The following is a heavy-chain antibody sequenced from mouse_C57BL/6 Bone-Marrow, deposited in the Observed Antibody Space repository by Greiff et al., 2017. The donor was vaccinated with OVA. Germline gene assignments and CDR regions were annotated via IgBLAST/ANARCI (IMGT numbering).Heavy chain of an antibody. J-gene: IGHJ4*01. V-gene: IGHV14-4*01. CDR3: TTRVIYYGNFYAMDY. Sequence: EVHLVESGAELVRPGASVKLSCTASGFNIKDDYMHWVKQRPEQGLEWIGWIDPENGDTEYASKFQGKATITADTSSNTAYLQLSSLTSEDTAVYYCTTRVIYYGNFYAMDYWGQGTSVTVSS. D-gene: IGHD2-1*01. CDR1: GFNIKDDY. CDR2: IDPENGDT.